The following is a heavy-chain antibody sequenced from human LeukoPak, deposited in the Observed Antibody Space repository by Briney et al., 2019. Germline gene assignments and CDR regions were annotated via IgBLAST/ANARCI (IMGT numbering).Heavy chain of an antibody. Sequence: KPSETLALACTVSGGSISSYYWSWIRQPAGKGLEWIGRIYSSGSTNHNPSLMSRVTMSVDTSKNQFSLKLSSVTAADTAVYYCARDAYSGCYYFDYWGQGTLDTVSS. CDR1: GGSISSYY. D-gene: IGHD1-26*01. J-gene: IGHJ4*02. CDR3: ARDAYSGCYYFDY. V-gene: IGHV4-4*07. CDR2: IYSSGST.